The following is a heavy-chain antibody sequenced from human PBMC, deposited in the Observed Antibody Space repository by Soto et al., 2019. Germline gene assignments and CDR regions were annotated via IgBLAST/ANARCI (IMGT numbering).Heavy chain of an antibody. V-gene: IGHV4-38-2*01. J-gene: IGHJ4*02. Sequence: SETLSLTCAVSGYSITNGYYWAWIRRPPGKGLEWIGSLYSGTTYYNPSLESRVFISGDMSKNHFSLKLTSVTATATATYYCAPVRVVTPAPAGISAYWGQGPPVPVSS. CDR1: GYSITNGYY. CDR3: APVRVVTPAPAGISAY. CDR2: LYSGTT. D-gene: IGHD2-21*02.